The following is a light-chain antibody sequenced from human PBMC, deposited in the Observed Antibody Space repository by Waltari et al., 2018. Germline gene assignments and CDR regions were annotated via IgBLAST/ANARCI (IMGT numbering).Light chain of an antibody. CDR2: GAS. CDR1: QSLTKKY. Sequence: SQSLTKKYLAWYQQKPGQAPRLLIYGASSRAGGIPDRFSGSGSGTDFTLTISRLEPEDFAVYYCQQYGSSVMYTFGQGTKLEIK. J-gene: IGKJ2*01. V-gene: IGKV3-20*01. CDR3: QQYGSSVMYT.